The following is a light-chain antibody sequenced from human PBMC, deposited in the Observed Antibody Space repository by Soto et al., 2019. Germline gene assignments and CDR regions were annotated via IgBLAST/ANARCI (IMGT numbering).Light chain of an antibody. V-gene: IGKV1-9*01. J-gene: IGKJ4*01. CDR2: DAS. CDR3: QQVNVYPSR. CDR1: QGISNY. Sequence: DVPMTQSPAALSASVGDRVTITCRASQGISNYLAWYQQKPGKAPNLLIYDASTLHSGVPSRFSGGGSGTDFTLTISSLQPEDFATYYCQQVNVYPSRFGGGAKVDI.